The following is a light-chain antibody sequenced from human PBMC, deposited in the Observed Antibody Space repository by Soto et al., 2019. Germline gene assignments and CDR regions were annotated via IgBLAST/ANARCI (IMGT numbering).Light chain of an antibody. V-gene: IGLV2-11*01. CDR3: CSYAGYFWV. CDR2: DVT. CDR1: SSDVCAYNY. Sequence: QSALAQPRSVSGSPGQSVTISCTGTSSDVCAYNYVSWYQHHPGKAPKLMIYDVTKRPSGVPGRFSGSKSGDTASLTISGLQAEDEADYYCCSYAGYFWVFGGGTKLTVL. J-gene: IGLJ3*02.